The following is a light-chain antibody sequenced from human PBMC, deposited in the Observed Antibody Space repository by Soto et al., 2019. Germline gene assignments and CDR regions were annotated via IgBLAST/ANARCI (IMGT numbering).Light chain of an antibody. Sequence: QSALTQPRSVSGSPGQSVTISCTGTSSDVGGYNYVSWYQQHPGKAPKLMIFDVSNRPSGVPDRLSGSKSGSTASLTISGLQADDEADYYCCSYAGGFYVVGTGTKLTVL. CDR1: SSDVGGYNY. V-gene: IGLV2-11*01. CDR3: CSYAGGFYV. J-gene: IGLJ1*01. CDR2: DVS.